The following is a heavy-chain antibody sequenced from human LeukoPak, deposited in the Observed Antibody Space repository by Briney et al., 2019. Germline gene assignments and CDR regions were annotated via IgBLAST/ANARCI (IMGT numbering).Heavy chain of an antibody. J-gene: IGHJ6*02. D-gene: IGHD4-17*01. CDR2: ISSSGSTI. CDR1: GFTFSDYY. CDR3: ARDRGDYGVFSNYYYYGMDV. Sequence: GGSLRLSCAASGFTFSDYYMSWIRQAPGKGLEWVSYISSSGSTIYYADSVKGRFTISRDNAKNSLYLQMNSLRAEDTAVYYCARDRGDYGVFSNYYYYGMDVWGQGTTVTVSS. V-gene: IGHV3-11*01.